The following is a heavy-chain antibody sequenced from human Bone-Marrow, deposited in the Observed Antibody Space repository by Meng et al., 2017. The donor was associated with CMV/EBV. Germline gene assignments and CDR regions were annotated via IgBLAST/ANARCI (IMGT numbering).Heavy chain of an antibody. CDR3: ARDPTTGLQGDY. D-gene: IGHD1-26*01. V-gene: IGHV1-46*01. J-gene: IGHJ4*02. CDR2: INPSGGST. Sequence: QVQLVQSGAEVKKPGDSVKVSCKASGYTFTSYYMHWVRQAPGQGLEWMGIINPSGGSTSYAQKFQGRVTMTRDTSTSTVYMELSSLRSEDTAVYYCARDPTTGLQGDYWGQGTLVTVSS. CDR1: GYTFTSYY.